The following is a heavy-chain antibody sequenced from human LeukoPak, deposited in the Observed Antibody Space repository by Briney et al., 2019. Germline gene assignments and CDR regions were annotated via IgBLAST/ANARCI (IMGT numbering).Heavy chain of an antibody. V-gene: IGHV3-23*01. D-gene: IGHD1-14*01. J-gene: IGHJ4*02. CDR3: AKDKGAVTGTFDY. CDR1: GFTFRNYG. CDR2: LTGGGGGT. Sequence: PGRSLRLSCAASGFTFRNYGMHWVRQAPGKGLEWVSGLTGGGGGTSYADSVKGRFTISRDNSKNTLYLQMNSLRAEDTAVYYCAKDKGAVTGTFDYWGQGTLVTVSS.